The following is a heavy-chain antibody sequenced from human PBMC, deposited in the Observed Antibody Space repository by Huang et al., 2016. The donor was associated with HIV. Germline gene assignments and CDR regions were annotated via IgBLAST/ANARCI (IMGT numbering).Heavy chain of an antibody. CDR2: IKEDGSEK. J-gene: IGHJ4*02. Sequence: EVQLVESGGGLVRPGDSLRLSCAASGFTFSDFWMTWVRQAPGKGLELVANIKEDGSEKHFAVSVKGRFNISRDNARSSLYLQMNSLRVDDTATYYCARVGGHRSGWYFVSGLINYWGQGAQVTVS. CDR3: ARVGGHRSGWYFVSGLINY. CDR1: GFTFSDFW. D-gene: IGHD6-19*01. V-gene: IGHV3-7*04.